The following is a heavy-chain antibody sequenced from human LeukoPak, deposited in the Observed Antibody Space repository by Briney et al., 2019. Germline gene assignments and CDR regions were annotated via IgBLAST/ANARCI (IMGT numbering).Heavy chain of an antibody. CDR1: GLTFSSYN. J-gene: IGHJ3*02. CDR2: ISSISSTM. Sequence: GGSLSLSCAVSGLTFSSYNMNWVRQAPGRGLEWVSYISSISSTMYYADSVKGRFTISRDNAKNSLYLQMSSLRAEDTAVYYCASGWEMTMVIKAFDIWGQGTMVTVSS. V-gene: IGHV3-48*01. D-gene: IGHD4/OR15-4a*01. CDR3: ASGWEMTMVIKAFDI.